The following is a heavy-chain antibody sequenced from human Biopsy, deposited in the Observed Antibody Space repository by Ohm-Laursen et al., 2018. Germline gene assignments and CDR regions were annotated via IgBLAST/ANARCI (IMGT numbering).Heavy chain of an antibody. CDR2: IYNSGST. D-gene: IGHD5/OR15-5a*01. CDR3: ARGEAGVYDALDI. V-gene: IGHV4-59*01. J-gene: IGHJ3*02. Sequence: SLTLSFTASVFGFSMSSYYWTCIRQPTGLGLVGIGYIYNSGSTNYNPSHNSRVIISVAVDTSKSQFSMSLRAVTAAETAMYYCARGEAGVYDALDIWGQGTMVIVSS. CDR1: GFSMSSYY.